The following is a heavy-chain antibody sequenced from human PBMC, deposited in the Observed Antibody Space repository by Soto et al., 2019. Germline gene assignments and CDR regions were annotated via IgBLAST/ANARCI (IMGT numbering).Heavy chain of an antibody. J-gene: IGHJ5*02. CDR2: ISAYNGNT. CDR1: GYTFTSYG. CDR3: ARGRIVVVPAAIPVWLDP. V-gene: IGHV1-18*04. D-gene: IGHD2-2*01. Sequence: GASVKVSCKASGYTFTSYGISWVRQAPGQGLEWMGWISAYNGNTNYAQKLQGRVTMTTDTSTSTAYMELRSLRSDDTAVYYCARGRIVVVPAAIPVWLDPWGQGTLVTVSS.